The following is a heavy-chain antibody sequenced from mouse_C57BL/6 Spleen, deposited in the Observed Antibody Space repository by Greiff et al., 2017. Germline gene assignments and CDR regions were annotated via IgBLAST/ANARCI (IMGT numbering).Heavy chain of an antibody. V-gene: IGHV5-16*01. D-gene: IGHD4-1*01. J-gene: IGHJ4*01. CDR1: GFTFSDYY. CDR3: ARGGTGTYAMDY. Sequence: EVKVVESEGGLVQPGSSMKLSCTASGFTFSDYYMAWVRQVPEKGLEWVANINYDGSSTYYLDSLKSRFSISRDNAKNILYLQMSSLKSEDTATYYCARGGTGTYAMDYWGQGTSVTVSS. CDR2: INYDGSST.